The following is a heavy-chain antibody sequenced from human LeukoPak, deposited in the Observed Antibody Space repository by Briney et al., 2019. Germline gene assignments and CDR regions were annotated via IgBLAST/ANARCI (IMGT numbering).Heavy chain of an antibody. Sequence: SETLSLTCAVYGGSFSGYYWSWIRQPPGKGLEWIGEINHSGSTNYNPSLRSRVTISVDTSKNQFSLKLSSVTAADTAVYYCARDPSSGGAFDIWGQGTMVAVSS. J-gene: IGHJ3*02. V-gene: IGHV4-34*01. CDR3: ARDPSSGGAFDI. CDR1: GGSFSGYY. D-gene: IGHD2-15*01. CDR2: INHSGST.